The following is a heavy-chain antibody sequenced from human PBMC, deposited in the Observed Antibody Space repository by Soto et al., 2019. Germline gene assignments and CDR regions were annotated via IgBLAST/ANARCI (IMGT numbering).Heavy chain of an antibody. CDR2: ISGSGGST. V-gene: IGHV3-23*01. J-gene: IGHJ5*02. CDR3: AKERSNYYGSGDWFDP. CDR1: GFTFSSYA. D-gene: IGHD3-10*01. Sequence: EVQLLASGGGLVQPGGSLRLSCAASGFTFSSYAMSWVRQAPGKGLEWVSAISGSGGSTYYADSVKGRFTISRDNSKNTLYLQMNSLRAEDTAVYYCAKERSNYYGSGDWFDPWGQGTLVTVSS.